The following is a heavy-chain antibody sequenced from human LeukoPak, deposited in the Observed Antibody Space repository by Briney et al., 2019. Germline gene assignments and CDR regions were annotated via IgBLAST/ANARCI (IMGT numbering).Heavy chain of an antibody. CDR3: ARVGYYYGAGSTDS. V-gene: IGHV3-74*01. J-gene: IGHJ4*02. CDR2: INSDGSST. CDR1: GFTLSSYW. Sequence: GGSLRLSCAASGFTLSSYWMHWVRQAPGKGLVWVSRINSDGSSTSHADSVKGRFTISRDNAQNTLYLQMNSLRAEDTAVYYCARVGYYYGAGSTDSWGQGTLVTVSS. D-gene: IGHD3-10*01.